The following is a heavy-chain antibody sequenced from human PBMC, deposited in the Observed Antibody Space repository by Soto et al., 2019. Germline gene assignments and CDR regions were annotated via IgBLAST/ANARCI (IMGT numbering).Heavy chain of an antibody. CDR2: IIPIFVIP. D-gene: IGHD2-8*01. Sequence: QVQLVQSGAEVKKPGSSVKVSCKTSGGTFSSYSVSWVRQAPGQGLEWMGGIIPIFVIPTYAQKFQVRVTISADESTSTAFMELSGLGSEDTAIYYCTRGHGFNGASFAYGGQGTLVTVSS. V-gene: IGHV1-69*01. CDR3: TRGHGFNGASFAY. CDR1: GGTFSSYS. J-gene: IGHJ4*02.